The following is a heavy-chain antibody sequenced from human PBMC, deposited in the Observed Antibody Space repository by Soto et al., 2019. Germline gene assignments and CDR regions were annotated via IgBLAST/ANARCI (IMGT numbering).Heavy chain of an antibody. CDR2: IDPSDSYT. CDR1: GYSFTSYW. D-gene: IGHD2-2*01. J-gene: IGHJ4*02. Sequence: ESLKISCKGSGYSFTSYWISWVRQMPGKGLEWMGRIDPSDSYTNYSPSFQGHVTISADKSISTAYLQWSSLKASDTAMYYCARFVPDHCSSTSCPLNFDYWGQGTLVTVSS. CDR3: ARFVPDHCSSTSCPLNFDY. V-gene: IGHV5-10-1*01.